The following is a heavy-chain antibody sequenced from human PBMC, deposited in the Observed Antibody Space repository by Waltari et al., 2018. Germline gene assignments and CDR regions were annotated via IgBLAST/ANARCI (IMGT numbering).Heavy chain of an antibody. CDR1: GFTFSSYA. CDR3: ARGRGWCDY. V-gene: IGHV3-66*02. Sequence: EVQLLASGGGLVQPGGSLRLSCAASGFTFSSYAMSWVRQAPGKGLEWVSVIYSGGSTYYADSVKGRFTISRDNSKNTLYLQMNSLRVEDTAVYYCARGRGWCDYWGQGTLVTVSS. CDR2: IYSGGST. D-gene: IGHD6-19*01. J-gene: IGHJ4*02.